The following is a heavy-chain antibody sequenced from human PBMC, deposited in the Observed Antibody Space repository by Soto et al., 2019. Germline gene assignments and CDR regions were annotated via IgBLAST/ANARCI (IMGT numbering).Heavy chain of an antibody. CDR2: IFSSGRT. CDR3: AKGWDVKYFDY. CDR1: GASLLSSY. J-gene: IGHJ4*02. Sequence: PSETLSLTCSVSGASLLSSYWNGVRQPAGKGLEWIGHIFSSGRTSYNPSLKSRLTMSIDPSMNVFSLNLSSVTAADTAVYYCAKGWDVKYFDYWGRGTLVTVSS. D-gene: IGHD1-26*01. V-gene: IGHV4-4*07.